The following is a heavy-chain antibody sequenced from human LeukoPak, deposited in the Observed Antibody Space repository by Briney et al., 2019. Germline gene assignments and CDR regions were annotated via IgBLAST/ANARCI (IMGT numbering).Heavy chain of an antibody. D-gene: IGHD3-22*01. CDR3: ARDYYYDSSGYYY. CDR2: FYPSGST. Sequence: SETLSLTCTVSGGSISSGGFYWSWIRQPAGKGLEWIGRFYPSGSTYYNPSLKSRVTISVDTSKNQFSLKLSSVTAADTAVYYCARDYYYDSSGYYYWGQGTLVTVSS. J-gene: IGHJ4*02. V-gene: IGHV4-61*02. CDR1: GGSISSGGFY.